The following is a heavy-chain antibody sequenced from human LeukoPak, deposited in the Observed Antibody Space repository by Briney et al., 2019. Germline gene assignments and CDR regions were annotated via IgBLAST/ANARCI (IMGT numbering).Heavy chain of an antibody. CDR1: GGSISSYY. CDR2: IYYSGST. Sequence: SETLSLTCTVSGGSISSYYWSWIRQPPGKGLEWIGYIYYSGSTNYNPSLKSRVTISVDTSKNQFSLKLSSVTAADTAVYYCARGYDFWSGYYTGVWFDPWGQETLVTVSS. J-gene: IGHJ5*02. D-gene: IGHD3-3*01. CDR3: ARGYDFWSGYYTGVWFDP. V-gene: IGHV4-59*01.